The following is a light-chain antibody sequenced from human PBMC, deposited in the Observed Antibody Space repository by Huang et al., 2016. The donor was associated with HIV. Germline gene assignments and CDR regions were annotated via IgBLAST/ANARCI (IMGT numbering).Light chain of an antibody. Sequence: IVLTQSPGTLSLSPGERATLSCRASQSVSSSYLAWYQQKPGQAPRLLISGASSRATGIPDRFSGSGSGTDFTLTISRLQPEDFAVYYCQQYGSSPRTFGGGTQVEIK. CDR2: GAS. CDR1: QSVSSSY. CDR3: QQYGSSPRT. J-gene: IGKJ4*01. V-gene: IGKV3-20*01.